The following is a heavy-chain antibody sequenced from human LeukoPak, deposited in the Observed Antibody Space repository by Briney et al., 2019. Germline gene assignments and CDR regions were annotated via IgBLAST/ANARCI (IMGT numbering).Heavy chain of an antibody. Sequence: SETLSLTCSVSGGSISSSSYYWGWIRQPPGKGLEWIGSIYYSGSTYYNASLKSRLTISVDTSKNQFSLKLSSVTAADTAVYYCGRGSGSYYKESDAFDIWGQGTMVTVSS. CDR1: GGSISSSSYY. D-gene: IGHD3-10*01. J-gene: IGHJ3*02. V-gene: IGHV4-39*07. CDR3: GRGSGSYYKESDAFDI. CDR2: IYYSGST.